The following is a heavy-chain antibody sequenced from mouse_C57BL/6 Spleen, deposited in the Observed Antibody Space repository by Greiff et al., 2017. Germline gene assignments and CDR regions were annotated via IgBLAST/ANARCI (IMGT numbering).Heavy chain of an antibody. D-gene: IGHD1-1*01. J-gene: IGHJ1*03. Sequence: EVKLVESEGGLVQPGSSMKLSCTASGFTFSDYYMAWVRQVPEKGLEWVANINYDGSSTYYLDSLKSRFIISRDNAKNILYLQMSSLKSEDTATYYCAREVITTVVEYFDVWGTGTTVTVSS. CDR3: AREVITTVVEYFDV. V-gene: IGHV5-16*01. CDR2: INYDGSST. CDR1: GFTFSDYY.